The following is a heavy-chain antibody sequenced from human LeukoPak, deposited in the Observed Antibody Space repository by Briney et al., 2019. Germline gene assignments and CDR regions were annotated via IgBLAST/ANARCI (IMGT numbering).Heavy chain of an antibody. CDR3: SRGDYYGSQNYTYDI. J-gene: IGHJ3*02. V-gene: IGHV3-48*03. Sequence: GGSLRLSCAASGFTFRVYEMQWVRQAPGKGLEWVSYISGRGDTIYYADSVKGRFTISRDNARNSLYLQMNSLRSEGTALYYCSRGDYYGSQNYTYDIWGQGTMVTGSS. CDR2: ISGRGDTI. D-gene: IGHD3-10*01. CDR1: GFTFRVYE.